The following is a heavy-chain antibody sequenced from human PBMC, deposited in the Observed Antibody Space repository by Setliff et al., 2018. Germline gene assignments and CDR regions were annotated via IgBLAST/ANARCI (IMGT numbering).Heavy chain of an antibody. CDR2: ISPHNGNT. D-gene: IGHD3-10*01. V-gene: IGHV1-18*01. J-gene: IGHJ4*02. Sequence: ASVKVSCKASGYTFTDFGVSWVRQAPGQGLEWVGWISPHNGNTYYAPKFQGTVLLTADTSTTTAYLELRSLRSDDTAVYYCSRLVRFCTRIVCQRLSGDDYWGQGTLVTVSS. CDR3: SRLVRFCTRIVCQRLSGDDY. CDR1: GYTFTDFG.